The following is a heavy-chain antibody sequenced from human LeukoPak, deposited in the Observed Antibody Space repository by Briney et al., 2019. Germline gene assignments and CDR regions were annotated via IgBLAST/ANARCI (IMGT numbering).Heavy chain of an antibody. CDR2: INHSGST. J-gene: IGHJ6*02. Sequence: PSETLSLTCAVSGGSFSGYYWSWIRQPPGKGLEWIGEINHSGSTNYNPSLKSRVTISVDTSKNQFSLKLSSVPAADTAVYYCARGPGYCSSTSCYRGYYYYYGMDVWGQGTTVTVSS. CDR3: ARGPGYCSSTSCYRGYYYYYGMDV. D-gene: IGHD2-2*03. CDR1: GGSFSGYY. V-gene: IGHV4-34*01.